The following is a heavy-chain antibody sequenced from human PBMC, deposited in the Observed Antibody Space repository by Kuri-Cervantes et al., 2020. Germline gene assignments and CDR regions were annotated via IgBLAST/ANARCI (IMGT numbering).Heavy chain of an antibody. Sequence: ASVKVSCKASGYTFTTHGISWVRQAPGQGLEWMGWISTYNGDTTYAQKFQDRVTMTTDTSTNTAYMELRSLRSDDTAVYYCARGPFYYDNNGYQSSNYFDYWGQGTLVTVSS. J-gene: IGHJ4*02. CDR3: ARGPFYYDNNGYQSSNYFDY. CDR1: GYTFTTHG. CDR2: ISTYNGDT. V-gene: IGHV1-18*01. D-gene: IGHD3-22*01.